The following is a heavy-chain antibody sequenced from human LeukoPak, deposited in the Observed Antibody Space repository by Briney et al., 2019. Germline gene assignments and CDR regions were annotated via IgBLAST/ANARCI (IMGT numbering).Heavy chain of an antibody. Sequence: SETLSVTCTVSGGSISTYYWNWIRQPPGKGLEWIGYIYYSGDTNYNPSLKSRVTISVDTSKNHFSLKLSSVTAADTAVYYCARANPTYPTFGGVIGTDIYVMDVWGQGTTVTVSS. CDR3: ARANPTYPTFGGVIGTDIYVMDV. CDR1: GGSISTYY. D-gene: IGHD3-16*02. J-gene: IGHJ6*02. CDR2: IYYSGDT. V-gene: IGHV4-59*01.